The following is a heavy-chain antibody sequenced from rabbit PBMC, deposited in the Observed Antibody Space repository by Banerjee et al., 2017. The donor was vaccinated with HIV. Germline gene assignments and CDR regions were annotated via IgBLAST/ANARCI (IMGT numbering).Heavy chain of an antibody. V-gene: IGHV1S45*01. CDR1: GFSFSSSYW. CDR2: IYVDDGAT. D-gene: IGHD6-1*01. Sequence: EESGGDLVKPEGSLTLTCTASGFSFSSSYWICWVRQAPGKGLEWIACIYVDDGATYYASWAKGRFTISKTSSTTVTLQMTSLTAADTATYFCARDDYAGYDYGIRFKLWGQAPWSPS. CDR3: ARDDYAGYDYGIRFKL. J-gene: IGHJ4*01.